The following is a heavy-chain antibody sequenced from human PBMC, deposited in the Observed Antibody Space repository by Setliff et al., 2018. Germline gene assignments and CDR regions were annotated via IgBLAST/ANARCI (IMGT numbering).Heavy chain of an antibody. D-gene: IGHD3-10*01. V-gene: IGHV4-34*01. CDR2: INHSGSS. Sequence: PSETLSLTCAAYGGTFSDYYWTWIRQPPGKGLEWIGEINHSGSSNYNPSLQSRVTMSVDASRNQFSLKLSSVTAADTAIYYCARDRSYYASGSFTKWFDYWGQGTLVTVSS. CDR1: GGTFSDYY. J-gene: IGHJ4*02. CDR3: ARDRSYYASGSFTKWFDY.